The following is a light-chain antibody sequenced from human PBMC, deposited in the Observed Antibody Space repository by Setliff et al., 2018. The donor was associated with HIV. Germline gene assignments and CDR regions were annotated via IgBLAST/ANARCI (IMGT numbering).Light chain of an antibody. CDR1: SSNIGANT. CDR2: SDN. J-gene: IGLJ1*01. Sequence: QSVLTQTPSASGTPGQGVTISCSGGSSNIGANTVNWYQQLPGTAPKLLMYSDNQRPSGVPDRFSGSKSGTSASLAISGLQSEDEADYYCATWDDSLNGRVFGTGTK. V-gene: IGLV1-44*01. CDR3: ATWDDSLNGRV.